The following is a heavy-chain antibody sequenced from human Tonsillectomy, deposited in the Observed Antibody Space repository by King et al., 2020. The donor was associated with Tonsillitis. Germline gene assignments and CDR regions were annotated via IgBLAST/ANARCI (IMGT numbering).Heavy chain of an antibody. Sequence: QLQESGPGLVKPSQTLSLTCTVSGASISGGAYYWSWIRQHPGKGLAWIGYIYNSENTFYSPSLKSRLTISVDTSKNQFSLKLRSVTAADTAVYYCGLYDGGVFDPWGQGTLVTVSS. CDR2: IYNSENT. CDR1: GASISGGAYY. D-gene: IGHD4-23*01. J-gene: IGHJ5*02. CDR3: GLYDGGVFDP. V-gene: IGHV4-31*03.